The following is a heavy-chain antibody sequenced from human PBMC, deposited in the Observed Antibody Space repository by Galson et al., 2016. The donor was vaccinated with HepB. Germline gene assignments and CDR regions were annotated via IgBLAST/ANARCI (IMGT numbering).Heavy chain of an antibody. V-gene: IGHV1-8*01. CDR1: GYTFTSHD. Sequence: SVKVSCKASGYTFTSHDIHWVRQATGQGLDWMGWMNPHSGNTGYAQNFHGRLTMTRDTSITTAYLEVSSLRSEDSAVYYCAREIIHYGSGSYLDYWGQGTLVTVSS. J-gene: IGHJ4*02. CDR2: MNPHSGNT. D-gene: IGHD3-10*01. CDR3: AREIIHYGSGSYLDY.